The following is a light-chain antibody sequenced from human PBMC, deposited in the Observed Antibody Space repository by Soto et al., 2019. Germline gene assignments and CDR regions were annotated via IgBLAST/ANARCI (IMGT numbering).Light chain of an antibody. J-gene: IGLJ1*01. CDR1: SSDVGGYNY. CDR3: SSYTSSSRYV. CDR2: DVS. Sequence: QSALTQPDSVSGSPGQSITISCTGTSSDVGGYNYVSWYQQHPGKAPKLMIYDVSNRPSGVSNRFSGSKSGNTASLTISGPQAEDEADYYCSSYTSSSRYVFGTGTKVTVL. V-gene: IGLV2-14*01.